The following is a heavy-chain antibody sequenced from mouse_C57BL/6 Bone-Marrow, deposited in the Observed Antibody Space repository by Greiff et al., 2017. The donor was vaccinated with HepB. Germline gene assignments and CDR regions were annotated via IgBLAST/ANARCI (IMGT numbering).Heavy chain of an antibody. V-gene: IGHV1-7*01. CDR2: INPSSGYT. J-gene: IGHJ2*01. CDR1: GYTFTSYW. D-gene: IGHD1-1*01. Sequence: VQLQQSGAELAKPGASVKLSCKASGYTFTSYWMHWVKQRPGQGLEWIGYINPSSGYTKYNQKFKVKATLTADKSSSTAYMQLSSLTYEDSAVYYCARLLYYGSSYYFDYWGQGTTLTVSS. CDR3: ARLLYYGSSYYFDY.